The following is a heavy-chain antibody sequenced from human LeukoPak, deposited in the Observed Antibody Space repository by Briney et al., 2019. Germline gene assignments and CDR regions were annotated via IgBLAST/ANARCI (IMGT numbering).Heavy chain of an antibody. CDR2: ISSSSSTI. CDR1: GFTFSSYS. V-gene: IGHV3-48*04. D-gene: IGHD1-14*01. CDR3: ARDRRGAHGN. J-gene: IGHJ4*02. Sequence: GGSLRLSCAASGFTFSSYSMNWVRQAPGKGLEWVSYISSSSSTIYYADSVKGRFTISRDNAKNSLYLQMNSLRAEDTAVYYCARDRRGAHGNWGQGTLVTVSS.